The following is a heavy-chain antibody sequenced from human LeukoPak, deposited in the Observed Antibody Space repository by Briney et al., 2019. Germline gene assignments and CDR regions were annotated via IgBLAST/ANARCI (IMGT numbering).Heavy chain of an antibody. J-gene: IGHJ6*02. V-gene: IGHV1-58*02. CDR3: AATISADTDYYGMDV. Sequence: ASVKVSCTASGFTFSSSAIQWVRQTRGQRLEWIGWIVVGTGNTNYAQKLQERVTITRDMSTSTAYMELSSLRSEDTAVYYCAATISADTDYYGMDVWGQGTTVTVSS. D-gene: IGHD6-13*01. CDR1: GFTFSSSA. CDR2: IVVGTGNT.